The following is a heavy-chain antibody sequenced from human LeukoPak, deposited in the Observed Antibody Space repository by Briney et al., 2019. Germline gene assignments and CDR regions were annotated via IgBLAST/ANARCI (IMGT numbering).Heavy chain of an antibody. J-gene: IGHJ5*02. CDR3: ATYRQVLLPFGS. V-gene: IGHV3-23*01. CDR1: GFTFSTFA. Sequence: GGSLRLSCAASGFTFSTFAMSWVREPPGEGLEWGSRIFPSGGEIHYADSVRGRFTISRDNSKSTLSLQMNSLRAEDTAIYYCATYRQVLLPFGSWGQGTLVTVSS. CDR2: IFPSGGEI. D-gene: IGHD2-8*02.